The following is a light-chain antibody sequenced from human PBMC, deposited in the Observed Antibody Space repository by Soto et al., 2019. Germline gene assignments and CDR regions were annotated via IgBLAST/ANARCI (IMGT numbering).Light chain of an antibody. J-gene: IGLJ2*01. CDR3: TAWDDSLNGRL. Sequence: QSVLTQPPSASGTPGQRVTFSCSGSTSNIGSNAVNWYQQLPGTAPKLLIYSNDRRPSRVPDRFSGSKSGTSASLAISGLQSEDEADYYCTAWDDSLNGRLFGGGTKLTVL. V-gene: IGLV1-44*01. CDR2: SND. CDR1: TSNIGSNA.